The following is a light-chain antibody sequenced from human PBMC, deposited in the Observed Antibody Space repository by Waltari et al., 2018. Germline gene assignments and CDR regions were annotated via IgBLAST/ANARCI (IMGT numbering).Light chain of an antibody. J-gene: IGLJ3*02. CDR1: SSNIGPSG. V-gene: IGLV1-44*01. CDR3: AAWDDSLNAWV. CDR2: TDT. Sequence: QSVLTQPPSTSETPGQRVTLSCSGSSSNIGPSGVNWYQQVPGTAPKLLIRTDTQRPSGVPARFSGSKSGTSASLAISGLQSEDEANYFCAAWDDSLNAWVFGGGTKLTVL.